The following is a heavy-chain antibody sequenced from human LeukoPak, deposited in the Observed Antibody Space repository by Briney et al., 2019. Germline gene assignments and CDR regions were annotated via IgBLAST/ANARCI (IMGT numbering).Heavy chain of an antibody. D-gene: IGHD1-26*01. CDR2: IRSKAYGGTT. CDR1: GFILGVYA. Sequence: GGSLRLSCTASGFILGVYAMSWFRQAPGKGLEWVGFIRSKAYGGTTEYAASVKGRFTISRDDSKSIAYLQMNSLKPEDTAVYYCTRDLDAWEPRIPNDYWGQGTLVTVSS. J-gene: IGHJ4*02. V-gene: IGHV3-49*03. CDR3: TRDLDAWEPRIPNDY.